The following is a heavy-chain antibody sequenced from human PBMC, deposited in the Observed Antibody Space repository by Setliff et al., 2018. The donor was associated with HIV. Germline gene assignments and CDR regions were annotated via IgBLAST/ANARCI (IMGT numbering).Heavy chain of an antibody. D-gene: IGHD3-3*01. V-gene: IGHV4-39*07. CDR3: ARVYYNLWSSYFWEHFQLDP. CDR1: GGSISSSSYY. J-gene: IGHJ5*02. Sequence: PSETLSLTCTVSGGSISSSSYYWGWIRQPPGKGLEWIGSSYYSGSTDHNPSLKRRVSISLDTSTNQFSLRLNSATAAATALYYCARVYYNLWSSYFWEHFQLDPWIQGTQVTVSS. CDR2: SYYSGST.